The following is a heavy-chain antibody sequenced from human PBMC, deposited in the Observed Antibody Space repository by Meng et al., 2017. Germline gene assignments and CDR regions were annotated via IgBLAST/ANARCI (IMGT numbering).Heavy chain of an antibody. CDR1: GFTFSSYA. CDR2: ISYDGSNK. V-gene: IGHV3-30*04. CDR3: ARESLTLFDY. Sequence: GESLKISCAASGFTFSSYAMHWVRQAPGKGLEWVAVISYDGSNKYYADSVKGRFTISRDNSKNTLYLQMNSLRDEDTAVYYCARESLTLFDYWGQGTLVTVSS. J-gene: IGHJ4*02.